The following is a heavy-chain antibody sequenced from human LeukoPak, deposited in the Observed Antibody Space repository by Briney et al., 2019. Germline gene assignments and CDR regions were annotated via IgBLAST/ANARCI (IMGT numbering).Heavy chain of an antibody. CDR2: IYPGDSDT. CDR3: TRRAYCGGDCYGGDTFDI. Sequence: GESLKISCKGSGYSFTSYWIGWVRQMPGKGLEWMGIIYPGDSDTRYSPSFQGQVTISADKSISTAYLQWSSLKASDTAMYYCTRRAYCGGDCYGGDTFDIWGQGTMVTVSS. V-gene: IGHV5-51*01. D-gene: IGHD2-21*02. CDR1: GYSFTSYW. J-gene: IGHJ3*02.